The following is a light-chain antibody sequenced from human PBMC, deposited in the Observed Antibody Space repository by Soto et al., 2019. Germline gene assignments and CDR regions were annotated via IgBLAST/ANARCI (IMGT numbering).Light chain of an antibody. CDR1: SSDVGAYKY. CDR3: TSYVGNDIWV. J-gene: IGLJ3*02. V-gene: IGLV2-8*01. Sequence: QSALTQPPSASGSPGQSATISGTGTSSDVGAYKYVSWYQQYPGKAPKLMIYEVTKRPSGVPDRFSGSKSGNTASLTVSGLQAEDEADYYCTSYVGNDIWVFGGGTKLTVL. CDR2: EVT.